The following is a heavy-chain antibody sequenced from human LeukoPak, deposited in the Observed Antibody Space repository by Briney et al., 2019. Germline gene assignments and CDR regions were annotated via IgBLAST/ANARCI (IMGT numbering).Heavy chain of an antibody. J-gene: IGHJ4*02. CDR2: ISSSGSTI. CDR3: AREYSSGLYYFDY. V-gene: IGHV3-11*04. CDR1: GFTFSDYY. D-gene: IGHD6-19*01. Sequence: GGSLRLSCAASGFTFSDYYMSWIRQAPGKGLEWVSYISSSGSTIFYADSVKVRFTISRDNAKNSLYLQMNSLRAEDTAVYYCAREYSSGLYYFDYWGQGTLVTVSS.